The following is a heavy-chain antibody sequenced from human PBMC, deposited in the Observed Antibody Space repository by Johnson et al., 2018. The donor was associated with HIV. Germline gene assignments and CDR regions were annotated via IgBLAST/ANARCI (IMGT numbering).Heavy chain of an antibody. D-gene: IGHD3-10*01. CDR3: ARSWAYYYALTDAFDI. V-gene: IGHV3-11*04. CDR2: ISSSGSTI. Sequence: VQLVESGGGLVKPGGSLRLSCAASGFTFSDYYMSWIRQAPGKGLEWVSYISSSGSTISYADSVKGRFTTARDNAKNSLYLQMNSLRAEDTAVYYCARSWAYYYALTDAFDIWGQGTMVTVSS. CDR1: GFTFSDYY. J-gene: IGHJ3*02.